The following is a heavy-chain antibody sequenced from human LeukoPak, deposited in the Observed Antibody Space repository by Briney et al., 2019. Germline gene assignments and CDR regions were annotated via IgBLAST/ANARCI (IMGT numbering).Heavy chain of an antibody. J-gene: IGHJ4*02. Sequence: ASVKVSCNASRYTFTPYYMHWVRQAPGQGREGMGWINPNRGGTNYAQKFQGRVTITRDTSISTAYMELSRLRSDDTAVYYCPRGVDTAMGLFDYWGQGTLVTVSS. CDR1: RYTFTPYY. CDR3: PRGVDTAMGLFDY. V-gene: IGHV1-2*02. D-gene: IGHD5-18*01. CDR2: INPNRGGT.